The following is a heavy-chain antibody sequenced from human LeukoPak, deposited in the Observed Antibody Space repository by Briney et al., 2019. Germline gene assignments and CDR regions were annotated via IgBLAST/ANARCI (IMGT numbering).Heavy chain of an antibody. Sequence: PSETLSLTCTVSGGSISSYYWSWIRQPPGKGLEWIGYIYYSGSTNYNPSLKSRVTISVDTSKNQFSLKLSSVTAADTAVYYCASRPGYSYGLDYWGQGTLVTVSS. CDR3: ASRPGYSYGLDY. D-gene: IGHD5-18*01. J-gene: IGHJ4*02. CDR2: IYYSGST. V-gene: IGHV4-59*01. CDR1: GGSISSYY.